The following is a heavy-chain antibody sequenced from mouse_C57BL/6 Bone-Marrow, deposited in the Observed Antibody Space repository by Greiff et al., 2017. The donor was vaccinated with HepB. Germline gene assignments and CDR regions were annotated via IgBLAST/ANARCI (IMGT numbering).Heavy chain of an antibody. CDR2: SRNKANDYTT. Sequence: EVHLVESGGGLVQSGRSLRLSCATSGFTFSDFYMEWVRQAPGKGLEWIAASRNKANDYTTEYSASVKGRFIVSRDTSQSILYLQMNALRAEDTAMYYCARDAEHYGSSHYAMDYWGQGTSVTVSS. CDR3: ARDAEHYGSSHYAMDY. J-gene: IGHJ4*01. CDR1: GFTFSDFY. V-gene: IGHV7-1*01. D-gene: IGHD1-1*01.